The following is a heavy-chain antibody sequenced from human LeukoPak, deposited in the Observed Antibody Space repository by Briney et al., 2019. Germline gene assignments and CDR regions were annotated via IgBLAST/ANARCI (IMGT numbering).Heavy chain of an antibody. Sequence: SETLSLTCTVSGGSISSYYWSWIRQPAGKGLEWIGRIYHSGSTYYNPSLKSRVTISVDTSKNQFSLKLSSVTAADTAVYYCARSEYCSSTSCYEFDYWDQGTLVTVSS. CDR3: ARSEYCSSTSCYEFDY. V-gene: IGHV4-4*07. D-gene: IGHD2-2*01. CDR2: IYHSGST. J-gene: IGHJ4*02. CDR1: GGSISSYY.